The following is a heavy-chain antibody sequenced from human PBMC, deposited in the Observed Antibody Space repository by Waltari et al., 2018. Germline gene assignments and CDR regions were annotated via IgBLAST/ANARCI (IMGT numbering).Heavy chain of an antibody. CDR2: IYHSGST. Sequence: QVQLQESGPGLVKPSETLSLTCAVSGYSIRSGYYWGWIRQPPGKGLEWIGSIYHSGSTYYNPSLKSRVTISVDTSKNQFSLKLSSVTAADTAVYYCARDSELRFSDYWGQGTLVTVSS. D-gene: IGHD3-3*01. CDR1: GYSIRSGYY. CDR3: ARDSELRFSDY. V-gene: IGHV4-38-2*02. J-gene: IGHJ4*02.